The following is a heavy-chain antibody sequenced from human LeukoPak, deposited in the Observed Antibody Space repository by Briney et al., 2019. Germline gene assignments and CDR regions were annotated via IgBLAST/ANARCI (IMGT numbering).Heavy chain of an antibody. CDR1: GVSISSSSYY. J-gene: IGHJ5*02. Sequence: SETLSLTCTVSGVSISSSSYYWGWIRQPPGKGLEWIGSIYYSGSTYYHPSLKSRVTISVDTSKNQFSLKLSSVTAADTAVYYCARHPYNWRNDGKRVLNWFDPWGQGTLVTVSS. CDR3: ARHPYNWRNDGKRVLNWFDP. V-gene: IGHV4-39*01. D-gene: IGHD1-20*01. CDR2: IYYSGST.